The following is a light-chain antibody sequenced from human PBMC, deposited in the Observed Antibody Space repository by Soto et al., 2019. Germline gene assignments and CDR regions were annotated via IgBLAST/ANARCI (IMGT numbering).Light chain of an antibody. Sequence: QSVLTQPPSASGTPGQRVTISCSGSSSNIGRNTVHWYQQHPGTAPKLLIYSNNQRPSWVPDRFSGSKSGTSASLAISGLQYEDEDDYYCAAWDDSLNGYVFGTGTKVTVL. CDR1: SSNIGRNT. CDR3: AAWDDSLNGYV. V-gene: IGLV1-44*01. CDR2: SNN. J-gene: IGLJ1*01.